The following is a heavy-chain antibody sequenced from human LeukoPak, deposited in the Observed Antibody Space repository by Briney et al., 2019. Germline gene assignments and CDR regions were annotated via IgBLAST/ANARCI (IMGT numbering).Heavy chain of an antibody. CDR2: IYYSGST. V-gene: IGHV4-39*01. J-gene: IGHJ4*02. D-gene: IGHD2-15*01. CDR1: GGSISSSSYY. CDR3: ATLARGYCSGGSCYLHDY. Sequence: ESSETLSLTCTVSGGSISSSSYYWGWIRQPPGKGLEWIGSIYYSGSTYYNPSLKSRVTISVDTSKNQFSLKLSSVTAADTAVYYCATLARGYCSGGSCYLHDYWGQGTLVTVSS.